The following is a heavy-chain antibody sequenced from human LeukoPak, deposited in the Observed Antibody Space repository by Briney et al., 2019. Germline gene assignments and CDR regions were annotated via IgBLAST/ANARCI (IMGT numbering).Heavy chain of an antibody. J-gene: IGHJ4*02. CDR1: GFAFSTYG. V-gene: IGHV3-23*01. Sequence: GGSLRLSCAASGFAFSTYGMSWVRQAPGKGLEWVSAISGSGSNTYYADSVKGRFTISRDNSKNTLYLQMNSLRAEDTAIYYCAKDRAWGFDYWGQGTLATVSS. D-gene: IGHD7-27*01. CDR2: ISGSGSNT. CDR3: AKDRAWGFDY.